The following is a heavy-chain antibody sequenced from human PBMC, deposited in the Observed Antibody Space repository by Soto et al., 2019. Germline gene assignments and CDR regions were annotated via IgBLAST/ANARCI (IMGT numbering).Heavy chain of an antibody. J-gene: IGHJ3*02. V-gene: IGHV1-3*01. Sequence: SVKVSCKASGYTFTSYAMHCVRQSGLRRRDWMGCINAGNGNTKYSQKFQGRVTITRDTSASTAYMELSSLRSEDTAVYYCASPGYCSGGSCYRDAFDIWGQGTMVTVSS. CDR1: GYTFTSYA. CDR2: INAGNGNT. CDR3: ASPGYCSGGSCYRDAFDI. D-gene: IGHD2-15*01.